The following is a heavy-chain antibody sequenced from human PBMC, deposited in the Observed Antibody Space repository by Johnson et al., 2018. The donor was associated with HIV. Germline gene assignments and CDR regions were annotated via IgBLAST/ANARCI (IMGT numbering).Heavy chain of an antibody. V-gene: IGHV3-11*04. Sequence: QMQLVESGGGVVQPGRSLRLSCAASGFTVSDYYMSWIRQAPGKGLEWVSYISSSGSTTYYSDSVKGRFTISRDNSKNTLYLQMNSLRPEDTAVYYCAKDQLVGATYAAFDIWGQGTMVTVS. CDR3: AKDQLVGATYAAFDI. CDR2: ISSSGSTT. D-gene: IGHD1-26*01. CDR1: GFTVSDYY. J-gene: IGHJ3*02.